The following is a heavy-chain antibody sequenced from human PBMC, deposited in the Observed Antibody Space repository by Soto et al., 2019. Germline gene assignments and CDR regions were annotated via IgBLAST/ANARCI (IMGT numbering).Heavy chain of an antibody. D-gene: IGHD3-10*01. CDR3: AKDLGSGKPYYYYAIDV. J-gene: IGHJ6*02. CDR1: GFIFSRYG. CDR2: ISYDGSNK. V-gene: IGHV3-30*18. Sequence: GGSLRLSCEASGFIFSRYGMHWVRQAPGKGLEWVAVISYDGSNKYYAESVKGRFIISRDKSENTLYLQMKSLRAEDTDVYYCAKDLGSGKPYYYYAIDVWGQGKTVIVSS.